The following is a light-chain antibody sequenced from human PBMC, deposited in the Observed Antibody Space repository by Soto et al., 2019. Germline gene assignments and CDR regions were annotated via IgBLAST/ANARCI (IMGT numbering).Light chain of an antibody. J-gene: IGKJ4*02. Sequence: ELVLTQSPATLSLFPGERATLSCRASQSIITYVAWYQQKPGQAPRLLMSVASNRATGIPARFSGSGSGTDFTLTISSLEPEDFAVYYCQHRSKFGGGTKVEIK. CDR3: QHRSK. CDR1: QSIITY. CDR2: VAS. V-gene: IGKV3-11*01.